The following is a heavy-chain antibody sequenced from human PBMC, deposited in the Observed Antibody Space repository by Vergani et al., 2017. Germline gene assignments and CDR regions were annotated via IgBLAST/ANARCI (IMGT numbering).Heavy chain of an antibody. CDR1: GGSISSYY. CDR3: ARHLRGYSYGVLDY. D-gene: IGHD5-18*01. Sequence: QVQLQESGPGLVKPSETLSLTCTVSGGSISSYYWSWIRQPPGKGLEWIGYIYYSGSTNYNPSLKSRVTISVDTSKNQFSLKLSSVTAADTAVYYCARHLRGYSYGVLDYWGQGREVTVSS. J-gene: IGHJ4*02. CDR2: IYYSGST. V-gene: IGHV4-59*01.